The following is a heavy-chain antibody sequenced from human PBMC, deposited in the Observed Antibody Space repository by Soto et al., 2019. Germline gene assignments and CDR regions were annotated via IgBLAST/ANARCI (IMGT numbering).Heavy chain of an antibody. D-gene: IGHD6-13*01. CDR3: ARDSGFEGYGYFDY. CDR2: IIPILGIA. J-gene: IGHJ4*02. V-gene: IGHV1-69*08. Sequence: QVQLVQSGAEVKKPGSSVKVSCKASGGTFSSYTISWVRQAPGQGLEWMGRIIPILGIANYAQKFQGRVTITADKSTSTAYMEMSSLRSEDTAMYYCARDSGFEGYGYFDYWGQGTLVTVSS. CDR1: GGTFSSYT.